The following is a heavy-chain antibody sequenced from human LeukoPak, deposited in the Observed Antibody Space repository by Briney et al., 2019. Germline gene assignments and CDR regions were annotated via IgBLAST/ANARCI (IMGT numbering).Heavy chain of an antibody. Sequence: SETLSLTCTVSRGSISSSSDYWWAWIRQPRGQGLEWIGSGYHSGCIYYNPSLKSRLTISVDTSKDHFSLNLASVTAADTAVYCCARQRAHGTWAFDYRGQGTLPADSS. J-gene: IGHJ4*02. CDR1: RGSISSSSDY. CDR2: GYHSGCI. V-gene: IGHV4-39*01. CDR3: ARQRAHGTWAFDY. D-gene: IGHD1-26*01.